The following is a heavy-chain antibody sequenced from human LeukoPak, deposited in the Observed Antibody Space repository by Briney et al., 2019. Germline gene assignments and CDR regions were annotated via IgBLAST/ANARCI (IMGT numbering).Heavy chain of an antibody. Sequence: SETLSLTCTVSGGSISSSSYYWVWIRQPPGKGLEWIGSIYYSGSTYYNPSLKSRVTISVDTSKNQFSLKLSSVTAADTAVYYCARDGYNRNWFDPWGQGTRVTVSS. CDR1: GGSISSSSYY. D-gene: IGHD5-24*01. CDR2: IYYSGST. CDR3: ARDGYNRNWFDP. J-gene: IGHJ5*02. V-gene: IGHV4-39*02.